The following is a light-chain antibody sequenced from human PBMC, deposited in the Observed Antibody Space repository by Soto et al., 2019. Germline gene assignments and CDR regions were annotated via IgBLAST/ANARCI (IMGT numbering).Light chain of an antibody. V-gene: IGLV2-8*01. Sequence: QSALTQPPSASGSPGQSVTISCTGTSSDVGGYKYVSWYQQHPGKAPKLMIFEVNKRPSGVPDRFSGSKSGNTASLTASGLQAEDDADYYCSSYAGINNLGVFGTGTKLTVL. CDR1: SSDVGGYKY. J-gene: IGLJ1*01. CDR3: SSYAGINNLGV. CDR2: EVN.